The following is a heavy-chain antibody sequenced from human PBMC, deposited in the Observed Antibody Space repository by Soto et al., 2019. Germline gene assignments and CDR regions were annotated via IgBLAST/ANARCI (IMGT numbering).Heavy chain of an antibody. CDR2: IIPIFGTA. J-gene: IGHJ6*02. D-gene: IGHD3-22*01. CDR3: AADYYDSSGYYYPADYYYYGMDV. V-gene: IGHV1-69*01. Sequence: QVQLVQSGAEVKKPASSVKVSCKASGGTFSSYAISWVRQAPGQGLEWMGGIIPIFGTANYAQKFQGRVTITADESTSTAYMELSSLRSEDTAVYYCAADYYDSSGYYYPADYYYYGMDVWGQGTTVTVSS. CDR1: GGTFSSYA.